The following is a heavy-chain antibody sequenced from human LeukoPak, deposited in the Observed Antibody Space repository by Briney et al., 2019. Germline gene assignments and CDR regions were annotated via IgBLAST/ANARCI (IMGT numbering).Heavy chain of an antibody. V-gene: IGHV3-30*18. D-gene: IGHD5-18*01. CDR3: AKVRIQLWLRGYFDY. CDR1: GFTFSSYG. J-gene: IGHJ4*02. CDR2: ISYDGSNK. Sequence: GGSLRLSCAASGFTFSSYGMHWVRQAPGKGLEWVAVISYDGSNKYYADSVKGRFTISRDNSKNTLYLQMNSLRAEDTAVYYCAKVRIQLWLRGYFDYWGQGTLVTVSS.